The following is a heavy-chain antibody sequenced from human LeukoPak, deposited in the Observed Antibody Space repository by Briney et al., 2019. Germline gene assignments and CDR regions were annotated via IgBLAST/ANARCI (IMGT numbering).Heavy chain of an antibody. Sequence: GASVKVSCKASGYTFSAYYLHWVRQAPGQGLEWMGWIDPNSGGTKYAQNFQGRVAMTRDTSISTAYMELSGLRSADTAVYYCARIGISGSYWDFDQWGQGTLVTVSS. CDR2: IDPNSGGT. CDR1: GYTFSAYY. V-gene: IGHV1-2*02. CDR3: ARIGISGSYWDFDQ. D-gene: IGHD1-26*01. J-gene: IGHJ4*02.